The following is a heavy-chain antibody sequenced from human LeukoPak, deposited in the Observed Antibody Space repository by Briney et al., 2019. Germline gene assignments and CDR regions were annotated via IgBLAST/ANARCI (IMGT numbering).Heavy chain of an antibody. Sequence: PSETLSLTCTVSGGSISSYYWNWIRQPAGKGLEWIGHIYTSGSTNYNSSLKSRVTMSVDTSKNQFSVKLNSVIAADTAMYYCARGVYLGNGYYLDYWGQGTLVTVSS. CDR2: IYTSGST. D-gene: IGHD2-8*01. CDR3: ARGVYLGNGYYLDY. J-gene: IGHJ4*02. V-gene: IGHV4-4*07. CDR1: GGSISSYY.